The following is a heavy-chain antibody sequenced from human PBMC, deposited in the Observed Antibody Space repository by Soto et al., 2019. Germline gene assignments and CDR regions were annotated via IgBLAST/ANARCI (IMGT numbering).Heavy chain of an antibody. CDR1: GGSISSGGYY. CDR2: IYYSGST. J-gene: IGHJ5*02. Sequence: SETLSLTCTVSGGSISSGGYYWSWIRQHPGKGLEWIGYIYYSGSTYYNPSLKSRVTISVDTSKNQFSLKLSSVTAADTAVYYCARDITYVWGSYRYNWFDPWGQGTLVTVSS. CDR3: ARDITYVWGSYRYNWFDP. D-gene: IGHD3-16*02. V-gene: IGHV4-31*02.